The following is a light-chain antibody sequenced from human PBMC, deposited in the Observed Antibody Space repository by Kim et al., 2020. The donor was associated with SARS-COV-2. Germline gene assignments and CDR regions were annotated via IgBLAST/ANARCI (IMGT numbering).Light chain of an antibody. CDR3: ESYDSGLRGFV. CDR1: RYNIGADED. Sequence: ISCKGRRYNIGADEDVQWNQKLPGKAQKIVSYGNRNRPAGVPDRFSASKSGSSASLAIAGLQADDGADYDCESYDSGLRGFVFGTGTKVTVL. J-gene: IGLJ1*01. V-gene: IGLV1-40*01. CDR2: GNR.